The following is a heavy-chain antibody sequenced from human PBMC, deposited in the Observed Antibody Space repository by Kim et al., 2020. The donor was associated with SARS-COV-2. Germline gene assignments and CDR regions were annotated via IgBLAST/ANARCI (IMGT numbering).Heavy chain of an antibody. D-gene: IGHD3-10*01. Sequence: GGSLRLSCAASGFTFSTYSMNWVRQAPGKGLEWVSSISSSSIYIYYADSVKGRFTISRDNAKNSLYLQMKSLRAEDTAVYYCARREGLLWFGELLSHHY. V-gene: IGHV3-21*01. CDR1: GFTFSTYS. CDR2: ISSSSIYI. CDR3: ARREGLLWFGELLSHHY. J-gene: IGHJ6*01.